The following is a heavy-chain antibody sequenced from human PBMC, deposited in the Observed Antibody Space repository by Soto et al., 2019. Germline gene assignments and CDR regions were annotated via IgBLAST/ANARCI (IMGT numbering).Heavy chain of an antibody. J-gene: IGHJ6*02. CDR1: GGSISSYY. CDR3: ARGGYSYGRDYGMDV. Sequence: KPSETLSLTCTVSGGSISSYYWSWIRQPPGKGLEWIGYIYYSGSTNYNPSLKSRVTISVDTSKNQFFLKLTSVTAADTAVYHCARGGYSYGRDYGMDVWGQGTTVTVS. CDR2: IYYSGST. V-gene: IGHV4-59*01. D-gene: IGHD5-18*01.